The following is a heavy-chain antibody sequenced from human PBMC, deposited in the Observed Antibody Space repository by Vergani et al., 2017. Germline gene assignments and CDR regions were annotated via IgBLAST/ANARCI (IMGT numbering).Heavy chain of an antibody. CDR3: AIDPSEYCTGDTYRGY. CDR1: EFPVSSYF. CDR2: IYNAGAT. J-gene: IGHJ4*02. Sequence: EVQLVQSGGQLVQPGGSLRLSCSASEFPVSSYFMSWVRQAPGKGLEWVSIIYNAGATFYADSVKGRFTISRDTSKKTLYLEMKRLTIEDTALYYCAIDPSEYCTGDTYRGYWGQETLVTVSS. D-gene: IGHD2-8*02. V-gene: IGHV3-66*02.